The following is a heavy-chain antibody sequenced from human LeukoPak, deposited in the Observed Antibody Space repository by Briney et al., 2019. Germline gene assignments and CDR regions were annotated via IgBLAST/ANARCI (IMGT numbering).Heavy chain of an antibody. CDR2: ISDSGGYT. CDR1: GFTFNNYA. CDR3: AKVFRSHFLGGKRAYYFDY. J-gene: IGHJ4*02. Sequence: GGSLRLSCAASGFTFNNYAMSWVRQAPGKGLEWVSTISDSGGYTYYTDSVKGRFTISRDNSKSTLYLQMNSLRAEDTAVYYCAKVFRSHFLGGKRAYYFDYWGQGTLVTVSS. V-gene: IGHV3-23*01. D-gene: IGHD3-16*01.